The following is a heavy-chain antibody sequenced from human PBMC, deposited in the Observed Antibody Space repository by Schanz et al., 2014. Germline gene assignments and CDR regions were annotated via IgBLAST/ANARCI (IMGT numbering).Heavy chain of an antibody. CDR2: VWSDGNTK. CDR1: GFTFSDYY. J-gene: IGHJ6*03. V-gene: IGHV3-33*08. D-gene: IGHD2-15*01. Sequence: QVYLVESGGDLVKPGGSLRLSCAASGFTFSDYYMAWIRQAPGKGPEWVALVWSDGNTKYYVDSVKGRFTISRDNSMNTLHLQMDGLRVEDTAVYYCARDAVALVPEYFMDVWGKGTPVTVSS. CDR3: ARDAVALVPEYFMDV.